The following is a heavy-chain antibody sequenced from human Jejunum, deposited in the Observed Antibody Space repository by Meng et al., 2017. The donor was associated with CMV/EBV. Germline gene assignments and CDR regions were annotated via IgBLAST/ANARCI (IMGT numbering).Heavy chain of an antibody. V-gene: IGHV3-23*01. D-gene: IGHD3-3*01. CDR1: YG. J-gene: IGHJ4*02. Sequence: YGMSWVRQAPGKGLEWVSGISGNSGSTYYADSVKGRFSISRDNSKNTVYLQMNSLRAEDTAVYYCASRPGAIFGVVIIPNFDYWGQGTLVTVSS. CDR2: ISGNSGST. CDR3: ASRPGAIFGVVIIPNFDY.